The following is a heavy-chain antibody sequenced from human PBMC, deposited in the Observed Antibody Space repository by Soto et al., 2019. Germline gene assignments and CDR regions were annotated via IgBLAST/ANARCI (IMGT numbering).Heavy chain of an antibody. D-gene: IGHD1-26*01. J-gene: IGHJ4*02. CDR3: AKDLLSGSYL. CDR1: GFTFSSYA. Sequence: QVQLVESGGGVVQPGRSLRLSCAASGFTFSSYAMHWVRQAPGKGLEWVAVISYDGSNKYYADSVKGRFTISRDNSKNTLYLQMNSLRAEDTAVYYCAKDLLSGSYLWGQGTLVTVSS. V-gene: IGHV3-30*04. CDR2: ISYDGSNK.